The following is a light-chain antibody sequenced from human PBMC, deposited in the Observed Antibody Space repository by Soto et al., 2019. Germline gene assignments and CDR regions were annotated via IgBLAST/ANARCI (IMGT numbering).Light chain of an antibody. CDR3: HVWDSDRDHPV. CDR2: YEI. Sequence: SYELTQPPSVSVAPGQTASIICGGNNIGSKSVHWYQQKSGQAPVLVIYYEIDRPSGIPERFSGSNFGNTATLTISRVEAGDEANYYCHVWDSDRDHPVFGGGTKVTVL. J-gene: IGLJ2*01. CDR1: NIGSKS. V-gene: IGLV3-21*04.